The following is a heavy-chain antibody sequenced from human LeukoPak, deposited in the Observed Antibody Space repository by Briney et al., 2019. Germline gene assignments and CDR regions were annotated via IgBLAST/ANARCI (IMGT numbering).Heavy chain of an antibody. CDR1: DDSISSGGYS. CDR3: AREGDNYGNWFDP. V-gene: IGHV4-30-4*07. D-gene: IGHD5-18*01. J-gene: IGHJ5*02. CDR2: IYDSGST. Sequence: SETLSLTCAVSDDSISSGGYSWSWIRQPPGKGLEWIGYIYDSGSTYYNPSLKSRLTISIDMSKNQFSLKLSSVTTADTAVYYCAREGDNYGNWFDPWGQGTLVTVSS.